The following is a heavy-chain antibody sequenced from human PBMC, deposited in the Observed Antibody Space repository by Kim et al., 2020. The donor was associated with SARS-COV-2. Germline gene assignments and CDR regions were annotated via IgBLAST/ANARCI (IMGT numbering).Heavy chain of an antibody. V-gene: IGHV3-13*01. J-gene: IGHJ6*03. Sequence: GGSLRLSCAASGFTFSSYDMHWVRQATGKGLEWVSAIGTAGDTYYPGSVKGRFTISRENAKNSLYLQMNSLRAGDTAVYYCARGGVYYYGSGSSSTIPEPPMDVWGKGTTVTVSS. D-gene: IGHD3-10*01. CDR2: IGTAGDT. CDR3: ARGGVYYYGSGSSSTIPEPPMDV. CDR1: GFTFSSYD.